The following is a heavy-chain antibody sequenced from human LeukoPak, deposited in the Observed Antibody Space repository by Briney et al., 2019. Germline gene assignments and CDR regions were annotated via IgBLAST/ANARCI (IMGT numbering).Heavy chain of an antibody. CDR2: IYYSGST. Sequence: PSETLSPTCTVSGGSISSSSYYWGWIRQPPGKGLEWIGSIYYSGSTFYNPSLKSRVTISEDTSKNQFSLKLSSVTAADTAVYYCARLMVVVGLYWGQGTLVTVSS. V-gene: IGHV4-39*01. CDR1: GGSISSSSYY. CDR3: ARLMVVVGLY. D-gene: IGHD2-15*01. J-gene: IGHJ4*02.